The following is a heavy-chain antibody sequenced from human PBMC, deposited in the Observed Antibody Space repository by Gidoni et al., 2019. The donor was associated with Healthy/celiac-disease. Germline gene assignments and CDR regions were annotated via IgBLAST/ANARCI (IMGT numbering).Heavy chain of an antibody. Sequence: EVQLLESGGGLVQPGGSLRLSCAASGFTVSSYAMSWVRQAPGKGLEWVSAISGSGGSTYYADSVKGRFTISRDNSKNTLYLQMNSLRAEDTAVYYCAKDSGRSSGLEAIDYWGQGTLVTVSS. CDR2: ISGSGGST. CDR1: GFTVSSYA. CDR3: AKDSGRSSGLEAIDY. D-gene: IGHD2-15*01. J-gene: IGHJ4*02. V-gene: IGHV3-23*01.